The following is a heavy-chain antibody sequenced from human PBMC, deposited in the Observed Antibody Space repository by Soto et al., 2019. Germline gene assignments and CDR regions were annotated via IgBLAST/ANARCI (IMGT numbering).Heavy chain of an antibody. V-gene: IGHV3-23*01. J-gene: IGHJ4*02. Sequence: HPGGSLRLSCAASGFTFSSYAMSWVRQAPGKGLEWVSAISGSGGSTYYADSVKGRFTISRDNSKNTLYLQMNSLRAEDTAVYYCAKGGMNSSGWYFVSAPPKYYFDYWGQGTLVTVSS. CDR2: ISGSGGST. CDR3: AKGGMNSSGWYFVSAPPKYYFDY. D-gene: IGHD6-19*01. CDR1: GFTFSSYA.